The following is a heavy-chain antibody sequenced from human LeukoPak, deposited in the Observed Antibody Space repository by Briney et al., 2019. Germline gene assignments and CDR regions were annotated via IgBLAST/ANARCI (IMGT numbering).Heavy chain of an antibody. V-gene: IGHV4-61*01. CDR1: GGSISSSSYY. CDR2: IYYSGST. CDR3: ARGDVIGPRAISGYDLVFVLDY. D-gene: IGHD5-12*01. Sequence: SETLSLTCTVSGGSISSSSYYWSWIRQPPGKGLEWIGYIYYSGSTNYNPSLKSRVTISVDTSKNQFSLKLSSVTAADTAVYYCARGDVIGPRAISGYDLVFVLDYWGQGTLVTVSS. J-gene: IGHJ4*02.